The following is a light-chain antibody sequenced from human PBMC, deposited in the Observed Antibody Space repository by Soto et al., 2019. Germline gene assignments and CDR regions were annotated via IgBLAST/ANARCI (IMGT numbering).Light chain of an antibody. J-gene: IGLJ1*01. Sequence: QSVLTQPPPASGTPGQRVTISCSGSSPNIGSNYVYWYQQLPGTAPKLLIYSNNQRPSGVPDRFSGSKSGTSASLAISGLRSEDEADYYCAAWDDSLSGYVFGTGTKVTVL. CDR1: SPNIGSNY. CDR3: AAWDDSLSGYV. CDR2: SNN. V-gene: IGLV1-47*02.